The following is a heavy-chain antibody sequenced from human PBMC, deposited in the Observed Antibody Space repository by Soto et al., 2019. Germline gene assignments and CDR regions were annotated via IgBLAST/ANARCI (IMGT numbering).Heavy chain of an antibody. J-gene: IGHJ6*03. CDR3: ARVRSSSSRDYYYYMDV. CDR1: GFTFSSYS. Sequence: EVQLVESGGGLVKPGGSLRLSCAASGFTFSSYSMNWVRQAPGKGLEWVSSISSSSSYIYYADSVKGRFTITRDNAKNSLYLQMNSLRAEETAVYYCARVRSSSSRDYYYYMDVWGKGTTVTVSS. D-gene: IGHD6-6*01. V-gene: IGHV3-21*01. CDR2: ISSSSSYI.